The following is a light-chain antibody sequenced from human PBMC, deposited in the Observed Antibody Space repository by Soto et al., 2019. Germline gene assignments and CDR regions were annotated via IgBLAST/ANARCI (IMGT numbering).Light chain of an antibody. J-gene: IGLJ1*01. Sequence: QSVLTQPPSASGTPGERVTISCFGSNSNLGSNSVNWYQQLPGAAPKLLIYSNNQRPSGVPDRFSGSKSGTSASLAISGLQSEDEADYYCAAWDDSLNGREVFGTGTKVTVL. CDR3: AAWDDSLNGREV. CDR1: NSNLGSNS. CDR2: SNN. V-gene: IGLV1-44*01.